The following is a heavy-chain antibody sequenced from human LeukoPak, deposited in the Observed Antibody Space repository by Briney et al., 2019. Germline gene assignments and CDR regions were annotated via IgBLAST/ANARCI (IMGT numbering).Heavy chain of an antibody. CDR3: ARDLRYCSGGSCSFGYYFDY. CDR2: ISYDGSNK. Sequence: PGGSLRLSCAASGFTFSSYAMHWVRQAPGKGLEWVAVISYDGSNKYYADSVKGRFTISRDNSKNTLHLQMNSLRAEDTAVYYCARDLRYCSGGSCSFGYYFDYWGQGTLVTVSS. CDR1: GFTFSSYA. V-gene: IGHV3-30*04. J-gene: IGHJ4*02. D-gene: IGHD2-15*01.